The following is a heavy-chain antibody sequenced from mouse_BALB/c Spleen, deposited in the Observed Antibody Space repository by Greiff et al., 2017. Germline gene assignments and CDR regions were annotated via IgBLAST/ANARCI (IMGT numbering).Heavy chain of an antibody. D-gene: IGHD2-2*01. Sequence: EVQLVQSGGDLVKPGGSLKLSCAASGFTFSSYGMSWVRQTPDKRLEWVATISSGGSYTYYPDSVKGRFTISRDNAKNTLYLQMSSLMTEDTAMYYWAKRIYGHDGDFDVWGAGTTVTVSA. J-gene: IGHJ1*01. CDR3: AKRIYGHDGDFDV. V-gene: IGHV5-6*01. CDR2: ISSGGSYT. CDR1: GFTFSSYG.